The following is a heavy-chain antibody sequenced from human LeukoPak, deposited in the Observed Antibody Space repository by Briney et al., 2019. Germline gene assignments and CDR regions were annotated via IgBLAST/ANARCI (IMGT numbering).Heavy chain of an antibody. J-gene: IGHJ4*02. CDR1: GYTFTSYY. D-gene: IGHD3-3*01. CDR3: ARDPPYYDFWSGYPDY. CDR2: INPSGGST. Sequence: ASVKVSFKASGYTFTSYYMHWVRQAPGQGREWMGVINPSGGSTSYAQKFQGRVTITRDTSTSTVYMELSSLRSEDTAVYYCARDPPYYDFWSGYPDYWGQGTLVTVSS. V-gene: IGHV1-46*01.